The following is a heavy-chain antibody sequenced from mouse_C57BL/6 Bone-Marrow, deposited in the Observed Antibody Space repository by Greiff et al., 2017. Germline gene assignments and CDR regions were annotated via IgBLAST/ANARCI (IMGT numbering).Heavy chain of an antibody. CDR2: IHPNSGST. CDR3: ARDYYGNYVPYAMDY. Sequence: QVQLQQPGAELVKPGASVKLSCKASGYSFTSYWMHWVKQRPGQGLEWIGMIHPNSGSTNYNEKFKSKATLTVDKSSSTAYMQLSSLTSEDSAVYYWARDYYGNYVPYAMDYWGQGTAVTVSS. V-gene: IGHV1-64*01. CDR1: GYSFTSYW. D-gene: IGHD2-1*01. J-gene: IGHJ4*01.